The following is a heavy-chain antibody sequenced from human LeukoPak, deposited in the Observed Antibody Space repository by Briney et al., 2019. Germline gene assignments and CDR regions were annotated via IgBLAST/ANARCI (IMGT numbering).Heavy chain of an antibody. D-gene: IGHD4-17*01. CDR3: ARLYGDHAFDI. CDR1: GGTFSSYA. CDR2: IIPIFGTA. Sequence: GSSVKVSCKASGGTFSSYAISWVRQAPGQGLEWMGGIIPIFGTANYAQKFQGRVTMTTDTSTNTAYMELRSLRSDDTAVYYCARLYGDHAFDIWGQGTMVTVSS. V-gene: IGHV1-69*05. J-gene: IGHJ3*02.